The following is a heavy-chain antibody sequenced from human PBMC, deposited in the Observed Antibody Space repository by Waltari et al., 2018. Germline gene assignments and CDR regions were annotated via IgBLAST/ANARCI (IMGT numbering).Heavy chain of an antibody. Sequence: QVQLQESGPGLVKPSGTLSLTCPASGGSISSYHWSWIRQPPGKGLEWIGYIYYSGSTNYNPSLKSRVTISVDTSKNQFSLTMTSVTAADTAVYFCARGLMVKTTYFNHWGRGALVTVSS. V-gene: IGHV4-59*08. CDR2: IYYSGST. D-gene: IGHD2-8*01. CDR1: GGSISSYH. CDR3: ARGLMVKTTYFNH. J-gene: IGHJ4*02.